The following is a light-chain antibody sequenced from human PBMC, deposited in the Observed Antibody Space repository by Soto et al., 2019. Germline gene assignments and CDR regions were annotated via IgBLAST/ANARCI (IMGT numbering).Light chain of an antibody. Sequence: QSVLTQPPSASGTPGQRVNLSCAGSSYNIASKTVNWYLHLPGTAPKLLIYTDDQRPSWVPDRFSGSKSGTSASLAIGGLQSEDEADYYCAAWDCSGNGWVFGGGTKLTVL. V-gene: IGLV1-44*01. J-gene: IGLJ3*02. CDR3: AAWDCSGNGWV. CDR2: TDD. CDR1: SYNIASKT.